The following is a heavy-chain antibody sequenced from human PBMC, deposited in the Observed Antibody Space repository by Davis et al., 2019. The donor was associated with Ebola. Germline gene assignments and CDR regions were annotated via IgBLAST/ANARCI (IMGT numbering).Heavy chain of an antibody. CDR2: IDPSDSYT. V-gene: IGHV5-10-1*01. CDR1: GYSFTSYW. J-gene: IGHJ4*02. CDR3: ARHVLGCTNGVCYTPLGD. Sequence: PGGSLRLSCKGSGYSFTSYWISWVRQMPGKGLEWMGRIDPSDSYTNYSPSFQGHVTISADKSISTAYLQWSSLKASDTAMYYCARHVLGCTNGVCYTPLGDWGQGTLVTVSS. D-gene: IGHD2-8*01.